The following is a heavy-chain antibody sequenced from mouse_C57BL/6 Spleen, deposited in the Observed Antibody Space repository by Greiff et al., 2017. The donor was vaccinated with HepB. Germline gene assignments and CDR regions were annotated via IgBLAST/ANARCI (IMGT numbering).Heavy chain of an antibody. Sequence: VQLQHPGAELVRPGTSVKLSCKASGYTFTSYWMHWVKQRPGQGLEWIGVIDPSDSYTNYNQKFKGKATLTVDTSSSTAYMQLSSLTSEDSAVYYCAREITTVVATDYWGQGTTLTVSS. CDR2: IDPSDSYT. CDR3: AREITTVVATDY. D-gene: IGHD1-1*01. CDR1: GYTFTSYW. J-gene: IGHJ2*01. V-gene: IGHV1-59*01.